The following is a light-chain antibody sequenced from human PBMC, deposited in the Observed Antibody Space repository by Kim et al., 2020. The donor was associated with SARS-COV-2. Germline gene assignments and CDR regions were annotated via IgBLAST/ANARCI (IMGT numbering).Light chain of an antibody. CDR1: QSISSY. J-gene: IGKJ2*01. Sequence: DIQMTQSPSSLSASVGDRVTITCRASQSISSYLNWYQQKPGKAPKLLIYAASSLQSGVPSRFSGSGSGTDFTLTISSLQPEDFATYYCQQSYGTPLTFGQGTKLDI. V-gene: IGKV1-39*01. CDR3: QQSYGTPLT. CDR2: AAS.